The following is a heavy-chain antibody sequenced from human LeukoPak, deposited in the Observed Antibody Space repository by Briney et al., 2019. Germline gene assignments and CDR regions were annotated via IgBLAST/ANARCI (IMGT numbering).Heavy chain of an antibody. D-gene: IGHD3-10*01. CDR3: AARMVRGVWFYLDY. V-gene: IGHV3-33*01. CDR1: GFTFSNYG. CDR2: IWYDGSKK. Sequence: PGGSLRLSCAASGFTFSNYGMHWVRQAPGKGLEWVAVIWYDGSKKYYADSVKGRFAISTDNSKNTLYLQMNSLRVEDTAVYFCAARMVRGVWFYLDYWGQGTLVTVSS. J-gene: IGHJ4*02.